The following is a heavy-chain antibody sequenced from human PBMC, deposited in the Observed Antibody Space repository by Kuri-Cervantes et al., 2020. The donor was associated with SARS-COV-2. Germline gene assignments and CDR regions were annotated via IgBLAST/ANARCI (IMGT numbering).Heavy chain of an antibody. D-gene: IGHD6-6*01. V-gene: IGHV1-69*06. CDR3: ARDAGDSIGNSSSGY. Sequence: SVKVSCKASGGSLTDYSISWVRQAPGQGLEWMGVIIPIFRTSNYAQKFQGRVTITADKSTSTAYMELSSLRSEDTAVYYCARDAGDSIGNSSSGYWGQGTLVTVSS. CDR1: GGSLTDYS. J-gene: IGHJ4*02. CDR2: IIPIFRTS.